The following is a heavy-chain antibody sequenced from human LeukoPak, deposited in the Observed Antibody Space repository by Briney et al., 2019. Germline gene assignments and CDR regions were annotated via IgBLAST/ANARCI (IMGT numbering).Heavy chain of an antibody. CDR1: GGSISSYY. J-gene: IGHJ4*02. CDR2: IYYSGST. V-gene: IGHV4-59*08. CDR3: ARHIVATIFPFDY. Sequence: SETLSLTCTVSGGSISSYYWSWIRQPPGKGLEWIGHIYYSGSTNYNPSLKSRVTISVDTSKNQFSLKLSSVTAADTAVYYCARHIVATIFPFDYWGQGTLVTVSS. D-gene: IGHD5-12*01.